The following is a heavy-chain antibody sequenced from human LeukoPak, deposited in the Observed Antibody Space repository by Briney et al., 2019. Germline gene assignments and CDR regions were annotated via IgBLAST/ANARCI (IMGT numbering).Heavy chain of an antibody. J-gene: IGHJ5*02. D-gene: IGHD3-22*01. Sequence: ASVKVSCKASGYTFTSYYIHWVRQAPGQGLEWMGKINPSGGSASYAQQFQGRVTMTRDTSTSTVYMELSSLRSEDTAVYYCARDPLYYYDSSSSGHVPQPNWLDPWGQGTLVTVSS. CDR3: ARDPLYYYDSSSSGHVPQPNWLDP. V-gene: IGHV1-46*01. CDR2: INPSGGSA. CDR1: GYTFTSYY.